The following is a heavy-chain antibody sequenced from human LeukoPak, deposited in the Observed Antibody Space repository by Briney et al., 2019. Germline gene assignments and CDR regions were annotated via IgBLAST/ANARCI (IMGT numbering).Heavy chain of an antibody. J-gene: IGHJ6*03. V-gene: IGHV1-2*02. CDR2: INPNSGGT. CDR1: GYTFTGYY. D-gene: IGHD2-2*01. Sequence: GASVKVSCKASGYTFTGYYMHWVRQAPGQGLEWMGWINPNSGGTNYAQKFQGRVTMTRDTSISTAYMELSRLRSDDTAVYYCARGSAAIPPYYYYYMDVWGKGTTVTVSS. CDR3: ARGSAAIPPYYYYYMDV.